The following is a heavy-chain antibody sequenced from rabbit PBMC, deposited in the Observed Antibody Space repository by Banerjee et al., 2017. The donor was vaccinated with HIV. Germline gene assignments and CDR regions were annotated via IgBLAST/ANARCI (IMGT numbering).Heavy chain of an antibody. CDR1: GFTLSSYW. CDR2: MDAGSSGST. CDR3: ARETGYAGGGYAFNL. D-gene: IGHD8-1*01. J-gene: IGHJ4*01. V-gene: IGHV1S45*01. Sequence: QEQLEESGGDLVKPEGSLTLTCTASGFTLSSYWICWVRQAPGKGLEWIACMDAGSSGSTNYATWAKGRFTISKTSSTTVTLQMTSLTAADTATYFCARETGYAGGGYAFNLWGPGTLVTVS.